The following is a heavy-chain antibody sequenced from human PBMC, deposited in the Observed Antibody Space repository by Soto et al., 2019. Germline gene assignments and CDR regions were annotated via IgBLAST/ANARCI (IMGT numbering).Heavy chain of an antibody. CDR1: GYTFTSYY. D-gene: IGHD3-9*01. CDR3: AREVYDILTGYYPNYYYGMDV. V-gene: IGHV1-46*01. CDR2: INPSGGST. J-gene: IGHJ6*02. Sequence: GASVKVSCKASGYTFTSYYMHWVRQAPGQGLEWMGIINPSGGSTSYAQKFQGRVTMTRDTSTSTVYMELSSLRSEDTAVYYCAREVYDILTGYYPNYYYGMDVWGQGTTVTAP.